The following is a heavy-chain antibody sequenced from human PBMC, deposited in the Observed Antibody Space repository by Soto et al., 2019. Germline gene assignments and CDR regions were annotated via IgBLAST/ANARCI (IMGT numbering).Heavy chain of an antibody. V-gene: IGHV3-48*01. J-gene: IGHJ6*03. CDR3: ARVVYEPHYCSSTSCYEDYYYYYYMDV. CDR2: ISSSSSTI. D-gene: IGHD2-2*01. CDR1: GFTFSSYS. Sequence: GGSLRLSCAASGFTFSSYSMNWVRQAPGKGLEWVSYISSSSSTIYYADSVKGRFTISRDNAKNSLYLQMNSLRAEDTAVYYCARVVYEPHYCSSTSCYEDYYYYYYMDVWGKGTTVTVSS.